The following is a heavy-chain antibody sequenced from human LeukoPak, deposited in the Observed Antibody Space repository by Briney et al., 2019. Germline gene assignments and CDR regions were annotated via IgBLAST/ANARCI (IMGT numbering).Heavy chain of an antibody. D-gene: IGHD6-13*01. V-gene: IGHV3-23*01. CDR1: GFTFSSHG. CDR2: ISGSGDYT. Sequence: GGTLRLSCAASGFTFSSHGMSWVRQAPGKGLEWVSTISGSGDYTYYADSVKGRFTISRDNSKNTLYLQMNSLRAEDTAVYYCARDSLTGYSSSWYYDYWGQGTLVTVSS. J-gene: IGHJ4*02. CDR3: ARDSLTGYSSSWYYDY.